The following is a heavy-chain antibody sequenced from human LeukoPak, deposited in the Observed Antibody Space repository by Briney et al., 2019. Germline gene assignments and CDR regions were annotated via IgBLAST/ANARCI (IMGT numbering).Heavy chain of an antibody. D-gene: IGHD3-9*01. CDR3: ARVSYSSLYYDILTGYYAGMDV. CDR2: IWYDGSNK. J-gene: IGHJ6*02. Sequence: GRSLRLSCAASGFTFSSYVMHWVRQAPGKGLEWVAVIWYDGSNKYYADSVKGRFTISRDNSKNTLYLQMNSLRAEDTAVYYCARVSYSSLYYDILTGYYAGMDVWGQGTTVTVSS. CDR1: GFTFSSYV. V-gene: IGHV3-33*01.